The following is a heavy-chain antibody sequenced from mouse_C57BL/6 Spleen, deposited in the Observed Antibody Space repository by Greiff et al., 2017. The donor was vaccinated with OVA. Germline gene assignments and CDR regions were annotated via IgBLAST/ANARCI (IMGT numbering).Heavy chain of an antibody. CDR3: ARGITHFDV. J-gene: IGHJ1*03. CDR1: GYTFTDYY. V-gene: IGHV1-76*01. D-gene: IGHD1-2*01. CDR2: IYPGSGNT. Sequence: QVQLQQSGAELVRPGASVKLSCKASGYTFTDYYINWVKQRPGQGLEWIARIYPGSGNTYYNEKFKGKATLTAEKSSSTAYMQLSSLTSEDSAVYFCARGITHFDVWGTGTTVTVSS.